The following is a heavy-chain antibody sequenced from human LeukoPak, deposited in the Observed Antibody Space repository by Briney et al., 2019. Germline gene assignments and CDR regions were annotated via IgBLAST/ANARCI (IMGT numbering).Heavy chain of an antibody. CDR2: ISGSGGST. D-gene: IGHD1-1*01. V-gene: IGHV3-23*01. CDR1: GFTFSSYA. J-gene: IGHJ4*02. Sequence: GGSLRLSCAASGFTFSSYAMSWGRQAPGKGLEWGSAISGSGGSTYYADSVKGRFTISRDNSKNTLYLQMNSLRAEATAVYYCAKGPIPGGFDYWGQGTLVTVSS. CDR3: AKGPIPGGFDY.